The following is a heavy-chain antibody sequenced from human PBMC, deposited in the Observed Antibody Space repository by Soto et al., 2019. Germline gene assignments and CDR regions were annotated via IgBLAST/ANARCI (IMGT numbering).Heavy chain of an antibody. CDR2: IKQDGSEK. J-gene: IGHJ4*02. CDR1: GFTFSSYW. D-gene: IGHD3-16*01. Sequence: GGSLRLSCAASGFTFSSYWMSWVRQAPGKGLEWVANIKQDGSEKYYVDSVKGRFTISRDNAKNSLYLQMNSLRAEDAAVYYFAREEPPWGLQARWGDFDYWGQGTLVTVSS. CDR3: AREEPPWGLQARWGDFDY. V-gene: IGHV3-7*01.